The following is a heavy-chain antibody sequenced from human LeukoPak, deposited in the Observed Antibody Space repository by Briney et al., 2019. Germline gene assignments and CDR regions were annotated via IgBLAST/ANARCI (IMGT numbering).Heavy chain of an antibody. D-gene: IGHD6-13*01. CDR2: IKQDGSEK. CDR3: ASHRDSSSWHGVFDY. V-gene: IGHV3-7*01. J-gene: IGHJ4*02. CDR1: GFTFSSYW. Sequence: GGSLRLSCAASGFTFSSYWMSWVRQAPGKGLEWVANIKQDGSEKYYVDSVKGRFTISRDNAKNSLYLQMNSLRAEDTAVYYCASHRDSSSWHGVFDYWGQGTLVTVSS.